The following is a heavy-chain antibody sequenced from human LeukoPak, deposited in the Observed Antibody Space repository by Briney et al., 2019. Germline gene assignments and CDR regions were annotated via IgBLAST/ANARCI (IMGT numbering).Heavy chain of an antibody. D-gene: IGHD4-23*01. CDR1: GFTFSRYW. V-gene: IGHV3-7*01. CDR2: IKQDGSEK. J-gene: IGHJ5*02. Sequence: GGSLRLSCAASGFTFSRYWMSWVRQAPGKGLEWVANIKQDGSEKYYVDSVKGRFIISRDNAKNSLYLQMNSLRAEDTAVYYCARETTVVTDTAWFDPWGQGTLVTVSS. CDR3: ARETTVVTDTAWFDP.